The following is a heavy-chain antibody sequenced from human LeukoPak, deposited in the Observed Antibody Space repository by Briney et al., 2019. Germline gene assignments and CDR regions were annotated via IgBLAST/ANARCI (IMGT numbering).Heavy chain of an antibody. V-gene: IGHV3-43D*03. CDR2: ITSDGESI. D-gene: IGHD3-9*01. CDR3: ARDYDILTGYGDY. Sequence: GGSLRLSCAASGFSCDAFAMHWVRQAPGKGLEWVSLITSDGESIFYADSVKGRFTMSRDSGKNSLYLHMHSLRAEDTAVYYCARDYDILTGYGDYWGQGTLVTVSS. J-gene: IGHJ4*02. CDR1: GFSCDAFA.